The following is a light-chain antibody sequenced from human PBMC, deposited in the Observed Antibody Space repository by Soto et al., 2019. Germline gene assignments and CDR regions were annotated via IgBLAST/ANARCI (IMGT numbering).Light chain of an antibody. CDR1: TNDIGGYNY. J-gene: IGLJ3*02. CDR3: CSYTISATLV. V-gene: IGLV2-14*01. Sequence: QSALTQPASVSGSPGLSITISCSGTTNDIGGYNYVSWYQHHPGKVPKVIIYEVRNRPSGVSDRFSGSKSGNTASLTISGLQAEDEADYYCCSYTISATLVFGGGTKLTVL. CDR2: EVR.